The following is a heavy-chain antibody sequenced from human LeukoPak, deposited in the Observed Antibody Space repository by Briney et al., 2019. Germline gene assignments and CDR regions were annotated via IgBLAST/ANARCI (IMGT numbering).Heavy chain of an antibody. D-gene: IGHD3-9*01. Sequence: GASVKVSCKASGYTFTSYYMHWVRQAPGQGLEWMGIINPSGGSTSYAQKFQGRVTMTRDTSTSTVYMELSSLRSEDTAVYYCARDGDYDTLTGTYYFDYWGQGTLVTVSS. V-gene: IGHV1-46*01. CDR1: GYTFTSYY. J-gene: IGHJ4*02. CDR3: ARDGDYDTLTGTYYFDY. CDR2: INPSGGST.